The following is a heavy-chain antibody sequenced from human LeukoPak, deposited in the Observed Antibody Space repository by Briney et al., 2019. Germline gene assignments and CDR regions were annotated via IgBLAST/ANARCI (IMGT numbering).Heavy chain of an antibody. CDR2: IIPIFGTA. J-gene: IGHJ4*02. CDR1: GGTFSSYA. V-gene: IGHV1-69*06. D-gene: IGHD3-10*01. Sequence: SVKVSRKASGGTFSSYAISWVRQAPGQGLEWMGGIIPIFGTANYAQKFQGRVTITADKSTSAAYMELSSLRSEDTAVYFCARANRFGFGELYGFDYWGQGTLVTVSS. CDR3: ARANRFGFGELYGFDY.